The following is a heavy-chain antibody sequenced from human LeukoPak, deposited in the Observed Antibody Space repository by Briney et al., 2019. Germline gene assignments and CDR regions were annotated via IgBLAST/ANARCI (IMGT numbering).Heavy chain of an antibody. CDR3: ARDQKSGLEVLWRY. Sequence: GASVKVSCRASGYRFTSYDISWVRQAPGQGLQWMGVISTYTGNTNYAQSFQDRVTMTTDTSTSTVYMELRSLTSDETAVYYWARDQKSGLEVLWRYWGQGTLVTVSS. V-gene: IGHV1-18*04. CDR1: GYRFTSYD. J-gene: IGHJ4*02. D-gene: IGHD3-3*01. CDR2: ISTYTGNT.